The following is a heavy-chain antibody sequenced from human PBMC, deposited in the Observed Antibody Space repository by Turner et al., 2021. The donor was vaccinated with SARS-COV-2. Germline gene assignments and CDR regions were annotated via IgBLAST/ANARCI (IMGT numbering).Heavy chain of an antibody. CDR2: ISYDGSNK. J-gene: IGHJ6*02. V-gene: IGHV3-30*04. Sequence: VQLVESGGGLVQPGRSLRLSCAASGFTFSTYAMHWVRQAPGKGLEWVAVISYDGSNKYYADSVKGRFTISRDNSKNTLYLQMSSLRAEDTAVYYCARGLGGGYYYGMDVWGQGTTVTVSS. D-gene: IGHD3-16*01. CDR3: ARGLGGGYYYGMDV. CDR1: GFTFSTYA.